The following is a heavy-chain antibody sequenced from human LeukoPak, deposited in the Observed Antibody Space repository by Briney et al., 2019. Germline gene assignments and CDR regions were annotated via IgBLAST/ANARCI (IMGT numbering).Heavy chain of an antibody. V-gene: IGHV4-59*11. J-gene: IGHJ5*02. D-gene: IGHD3-22*01. Sequence: SETLSLTCTVSGGSISSHYWNWIRQPPGKGLEWIGFIYYTGSTHYNPSLKSRVTISVDTSKSQFSLNLTSVTAGDTAVYYCARDRNSSGYLGFDTGGQGPLVTVSS. CDR3: ARDRNSSGYLGFDT. CDR1: GGSISSHY. CDR2: IYYTGST.